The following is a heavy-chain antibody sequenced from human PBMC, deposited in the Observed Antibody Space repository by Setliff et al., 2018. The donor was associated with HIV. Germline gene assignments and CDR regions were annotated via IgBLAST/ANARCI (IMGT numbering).Heavy chain of an antibody. V-gene: IGHV4-59*11. CDR1: GVSISSHY. D-gene: IGHD3-10*02. Sequence: SETLSLTCTVSGVSISSHYLSWIRQPPGKGLEWIGYVSYSGSTNYNPSLKSRVTISPDTSKNQFSLKLQSETAADTAVYYCAGGRMFGEFDFDYWGQGTLVTVSS. J-gene: IGHJ4*02. CDR3: AGGRMFGEFDFDY. CDR2: VSYSGST.